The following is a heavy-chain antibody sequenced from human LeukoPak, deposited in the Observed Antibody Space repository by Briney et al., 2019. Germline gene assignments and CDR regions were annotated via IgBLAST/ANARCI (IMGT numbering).Heavy chain of an antibody. D-gene: IGHD1-26*01. CDR3: ARGGVGATYAGFDY. V-gene: IGHV3-11*05. CDR1: GFTFSDYY. J-gene: IGHJ4*02. CDR2: ISSSSSYT. Sequence: GGSLRLSCEASGFTFSDYYMSWIRQAPGKGLEWVSYISSSSSYTNYADSVKGRFTISRDNAKNSLYLQMNSLRAEDTAVYYCARGGVGATYAGFDYWGQGTLVTVSS.